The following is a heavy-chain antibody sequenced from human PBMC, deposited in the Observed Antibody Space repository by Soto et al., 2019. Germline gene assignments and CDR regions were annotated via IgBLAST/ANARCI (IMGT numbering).Heavy chain of an antibody. J-gene: IGHJ5*02. D-gene: IGHD3-22*01. V-gene: IGHV1-69*01. CDR2: IIPIFDTA. Sequence: QVQLVQSGAEVKKPGSSVKVSCKASGGSFSTSAISWVRQAPGQGLEWMGGIIPIFDTATYAQKFQGKVTITADESTSTAYMELSSLRSEDTAVYYCRSSTYYYDSSEDWFDPWGQGTLVTVSS. CDR3: RSSTYYYDSSEDWFDP. CDR1: GGSFSTSA.